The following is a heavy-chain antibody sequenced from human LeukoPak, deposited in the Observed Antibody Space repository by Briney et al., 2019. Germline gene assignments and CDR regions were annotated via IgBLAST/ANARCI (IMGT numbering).Heavy chain of an antibody. Sequence: PGGSLRLSCAASGFTFSSNAMSWIRQAPGKGLEWVSAISGSGGSTYYADSVKGRFTISRDNSKNTLYLQMNSLRAEDTAVYFCAKFWSGYYTDWGQGTMVTVSA. CDR1: GFTFSSNA. J-gene: IGHJ3*01. D-gene: IGHD3-3*01. V-gene: IGHV3-23*01. CDR3: AKFWSGYYTD. CDR2: ISGSGGST.